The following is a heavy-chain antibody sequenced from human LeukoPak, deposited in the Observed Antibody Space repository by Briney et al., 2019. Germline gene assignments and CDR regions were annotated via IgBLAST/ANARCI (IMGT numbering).Heavy chain of an antibody. V-gene: IGHV4-34*01. CDR2: INHSGST. CDR1: GGSFSGYY. CDR3: ARVADTPLPDAFDI. D-gene: IGHD2-2*02. J-gene: IGHJ3*02. Sequence: SETLSLTCAVYGGSFSGYYWSWIRQPPGKGLEWIGEINHSGSTNYNPSLKSRVTISVDTSKNQFSLKLSSVTAADTAVYYCARVADTPLPDAFDIWGQGTMVTVSS.